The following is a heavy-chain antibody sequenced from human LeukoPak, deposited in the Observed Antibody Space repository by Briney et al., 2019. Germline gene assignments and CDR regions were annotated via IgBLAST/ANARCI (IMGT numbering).Heavy chain of an antibody. Sequence: GGSLRLSCAASGFTFDDYAMHWVRQAPGKGLEWVSLISGDGGSTYYADSVKGRFTISRGNSKNSLYLQMNSLRTEDTALYYCAKDIYSSSWYGWGYYYYGMGVWGQGTTVTVSS. CDR1: GFTFDDYA. CDR2: ISGDGGST. CDR3: AKDIYSSSWYGWGYYYYGMGV. V-gene: IGHV3-43*02. J-gene: IGHJ6*02. D-gene: IGHD6-13*01.